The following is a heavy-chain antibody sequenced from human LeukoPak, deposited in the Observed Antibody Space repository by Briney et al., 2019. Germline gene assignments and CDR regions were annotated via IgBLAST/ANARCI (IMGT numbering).Heavy chain of an antibody. CDR3: ARHVLDPVYPYYFDY. CDR1: GFTFSSYS. Sequence: GGSLRLSCAASGFTFSSYSMSWVRQAPGKGLEWVSYISSSSSTIYYADSVKGRFTISRDNAKNSLYLQMNSLRAEDTAVYYCARHVLDPVYPYYFDYWGQGTLVTVSS. V-gene: IGHV3-48*01. J-gene: IGHJ4*02. D-gene: IGHD2-2*01. CDR2: ISSSSSTI.